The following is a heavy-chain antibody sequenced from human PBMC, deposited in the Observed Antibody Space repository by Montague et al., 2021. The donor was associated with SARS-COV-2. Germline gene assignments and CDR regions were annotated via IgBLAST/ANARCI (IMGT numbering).Heavy chain of an antibody. V-gene: IGHV2-70*11. CDR1: GFSLSTSGMC. J-gene: IGHJ6*02. D-gene: IGHD3-9*01. CDR2: IDWDDDK. CDR3: ARTHYDILPGYYYDMDV. Sequence: PALVKPTQTLTLTGTFSGFSLSTSGMCVSWIRQPPGKALEWLARIDWDDDKYYSTSLKTRLTISKDTSKNQVVLTMTNMDPVDTATYYCARTHYDILPGYYYDMDVWGQGTTVTVSS.